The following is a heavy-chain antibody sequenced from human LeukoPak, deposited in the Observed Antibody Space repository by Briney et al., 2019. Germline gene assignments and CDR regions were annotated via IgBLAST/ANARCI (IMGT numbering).Heavy chain of an antibody. D-gene: IGHD1-26*01. CDR3: ARDFQSGSYTGAFDI. CDR1: GGSISSGSYY. V-gene: IGHV4-61*02. Sequence: SQTLPLTCTVSGGSISSGSYYWSWIRQPAGKGLEWIGRIYTSGSTNYNPSLKSRVTISVDTSKNQFSLKLSSVTAADTAVYYCARDFQSGSYTGAFDIWGQGTMVTVSS. CDR2: IYTSGST. J-gene: IGHJ3*02.